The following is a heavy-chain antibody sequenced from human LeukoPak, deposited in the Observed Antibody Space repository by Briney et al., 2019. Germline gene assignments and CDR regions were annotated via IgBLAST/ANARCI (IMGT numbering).Heavy chain of an antibody. CDR2: ISGSGGST. CDR3: AKAKLHDYTYLDY. D-gene: IGHD4-11*01. J-gene: IGHJ4*02. V-gene: IGHV3-23*01. Sequence: PGGSLRLSCATSGFTFSSYAMSWVRQAPGKGLEWVSAISGSGGSTYYADSVKGRFTISRDNSKNTLYLQMNSLRAEDTAVYYCAKAKLHDYTYLDYWGQGTLVTVSS. CDR1: GFTFSSYA.